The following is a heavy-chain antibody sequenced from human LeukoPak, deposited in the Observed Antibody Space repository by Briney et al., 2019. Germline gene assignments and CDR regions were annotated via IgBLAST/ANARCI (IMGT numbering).Heavy chain of an antibody. V-gene: IGHV3-66*01. Sequence: GGSLRLSCAASGFTVSNNYMSWVRQAPGKGLEWVSVIYSANRTSYADSVKGRFTISRDSFKNMLCLQTNSLRAEDTAVYYCARSPPWAPLDYWGQGTLVTVSS. CDR2: IYSANRT. CDR1: GFTVSNNY. J-gene: IGHJ4*02. CDR3: ARSPPWAPLDY.